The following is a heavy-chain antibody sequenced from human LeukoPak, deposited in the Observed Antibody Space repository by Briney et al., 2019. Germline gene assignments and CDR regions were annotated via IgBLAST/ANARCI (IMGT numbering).Heavy chain of an antibody. CDR2: ISYGDGST. V-gene: IGHV3-23*01. CDR3: AIRGSYRDVDYFDY. CDR1: GFTFSNYA. J-gene: IGHJ4*02. D-gene: IGHD1-26*01. Sequence: PGGSLRLSCAASGFTFSNYAMSWVRQAPGKGLEWVSSISYGDGSTYYADSLKGRFTISRDSSKSMLYLQMNSLRADDTAVYYCAIRGSYRDVDYFDYWGQGTLVTVSS.